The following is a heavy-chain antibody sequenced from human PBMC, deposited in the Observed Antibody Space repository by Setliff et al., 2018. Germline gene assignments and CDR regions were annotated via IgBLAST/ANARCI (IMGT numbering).Heavy chain of an antibody. CDR1: GFTFSSSW. D-gene: IGHD3-16*01. Sequence: GGSLRLSCAASGFTFSSSWMHWVRQAPGKGLVWVSRINIDGSSTTYTDSVKGRFTISRDNAKNTLYLQMNSLGAEDTAVYYCTADPSPTFGGVIGAAFDFWGQGTMVTVSS. J-gene: IGHJ3*01. V-gene: IGHV3-74*01. CDR2: INIDGSST. CDR3: TADPSPTFGGVIGAAFDF.